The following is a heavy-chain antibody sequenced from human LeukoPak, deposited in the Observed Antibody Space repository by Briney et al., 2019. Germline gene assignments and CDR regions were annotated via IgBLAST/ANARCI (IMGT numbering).Heavy chain of an antibody. D-gene: IGHD1-26*01. V-gene: IGHV3-23*01. CDR2: ISGSGGST. CDR3: AKGSMIVGAINAFDI. J-gene: IGHJ3*02. CDR1: GFSFSLYE. Sequence: QPGGSLRLSCAASGFSFSLYEMIWVRKAPGKGLEWVSYISGSGGSTYYADSMKGRFTISRDNSKNTLYQQMNSLRAEDTAVYYCAKGSMIVGAINAFDIWGQGTMVTVSS.